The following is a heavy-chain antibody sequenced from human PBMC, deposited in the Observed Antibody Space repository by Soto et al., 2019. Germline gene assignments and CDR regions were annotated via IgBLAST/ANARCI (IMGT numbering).Heavy chain of an antibody. CDR3: AKDKTPYDFWSGYKYYFDY. V-gene: IGHV3-43*01. J-gene: IGHJ4*02. D-gene: IGHD3-3*01. CDR2: ISWDGGST. CDR1: GFTFDDYT. Sequence: EVQLVESGGVVVQPGGSLRLSCAASGFTFDDYTMHWVRQAPGKGLEWVSLISWDGGSTYYADSVKGRFTISRDNSKNSLYLQMNSLRTEDTALYYCAKDKTPYDFWSGYKYYFDYWGQGTLVTVSS.